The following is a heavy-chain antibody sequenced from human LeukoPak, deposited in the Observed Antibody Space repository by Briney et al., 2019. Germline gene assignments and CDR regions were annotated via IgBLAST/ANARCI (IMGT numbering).Heavy chain of an antibody. CDR3: ARDWRGWELLGEPIHYYYGMDV. J-gene: IGHJ6*02. Sequence: GGSLRLSCAASGFTFSSYGMHWVRQAPGKGLEWVAVISYDGSNKYYADSVKGRFTISRDNSKNTLYLQMNSLRAEDTAVYYCARDWRGWELLGEPIHYYYGMDVWGQGTTVTVSS. CDR1: GFTFSSYG. V-gene: IGHV3-30*03. CDR2: ISYDGSNK. D-gene: IGHD1-26*01.